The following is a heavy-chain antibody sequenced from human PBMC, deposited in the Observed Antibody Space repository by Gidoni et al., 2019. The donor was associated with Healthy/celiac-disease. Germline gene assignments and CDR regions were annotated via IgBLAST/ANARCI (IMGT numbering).Heavy chain of an antibody. V-gene: IGHV2-5*02. CDR2: IYWDDEK. D-gene: IGHD3-3*01. J-gene: IGHJ6*03. CDR3: AHQGTYYDFWSGSGNYMDV. CDR1: GFSLSTSGVG. Sequence: QITLKESGPTLVKPTQTLTLTCTFSGFSLSTSGVGVGWIRQPPGKALEWLALIYWDDEKRYSPSLKSRLTITKDTSKNQVVLTITNMYPVDTATYYCAHQGTYYDFWSGSGNYMDVWGKGTTVTVSS.